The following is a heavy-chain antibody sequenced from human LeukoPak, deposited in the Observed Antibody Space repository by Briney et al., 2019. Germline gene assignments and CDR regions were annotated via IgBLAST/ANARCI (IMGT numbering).Heavy chain of an antibody. CDR3: ARGFSGDWYFDL. V-gene: IGHV3-74*01. J-gene: IGHJ2*01. CDR2: INSDGSST. CDR1: GFTFSSPW. Sequence: PGGSLRLSCAASGFTFSSPWMHWVRQAPGKGLVWVSRINSDGSSTSYAESVKGRFTISRDNAKNTLYLQMNSLRAEDTAVYYCARGFSGDWYFDLWGRGTLVTVSS. D-gene: IGHD3-3*01.